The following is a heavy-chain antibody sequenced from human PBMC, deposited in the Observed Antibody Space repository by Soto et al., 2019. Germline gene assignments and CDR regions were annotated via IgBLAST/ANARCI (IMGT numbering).Heavy chain of an antibody. CDR2: ISSSSSYI. CDR1: GFTFSSYS. Sequence: GGSLRLSCAASGFTFSSYSMNWVRQAPGKGLEWVSSISSSSSYIYYADSVKGRFTISRDNAKNSLYLQMNSLRAEDTAVYYCARVIVVVPAAHPFDYWGQGTLVTVSS. J-gene: IGHJ4*02. D-gene: IGHD2-2*01. V-gene: IGHV3-21*03. CDR3: ARVIVVVPAAHPFDY.